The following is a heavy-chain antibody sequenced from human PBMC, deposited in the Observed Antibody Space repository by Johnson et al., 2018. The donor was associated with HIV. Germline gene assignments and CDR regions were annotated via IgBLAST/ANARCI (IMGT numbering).Heavy chain of an antibody. Sequence: QVQLVESGGGVVQPGRSLRLSCAASGFTFSSYAMHWVRQAPGKGLQWVAVISYDGSDKDYADSVKGRFTISRDNSKNTLYLQMNSLRAEDTAVYYCAPWTAIWGQGTMVTVSS. CDR2: ISYDGSDK. CDR1: GFTFSSYA. D-gene: IGHD3/OR15-3a*01. CDR3: APWTAI. J-gene: IGHJ3*02. V-gene: IGHV3-30*04.